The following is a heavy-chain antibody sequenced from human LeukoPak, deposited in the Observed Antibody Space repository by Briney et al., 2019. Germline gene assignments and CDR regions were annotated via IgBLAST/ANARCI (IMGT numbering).Heavy chain of an antibody. CDR3: ARAGGYLDYYYYYYMDV. D-gene: IGHD5-18*01. CDR2: MNPNSGNT. CDR1: GYTFTSYD. V-gene: IGHV1-8*03. Sequence: GASVKVSCQASGYTFTSYDINWVRQATGQGLEWMGWMNPNSGNTGYAQKLQGRVTITRNNSISTAYMELSSLRSEDTAVYYCARAGGYLDYYYYYYMDVWRKGTTVSVSS. J-gene: IGHJ6*03.